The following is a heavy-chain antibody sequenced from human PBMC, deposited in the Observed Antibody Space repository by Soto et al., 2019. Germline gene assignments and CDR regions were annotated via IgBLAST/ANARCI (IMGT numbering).Heavy chain of an antibody. CDR1: GFTFSSYA. J-gene: IGHJ6*02. V-gene: IGHV3-30-3*01. CDR2: ISYDGSNK. Sequence: LRLSCAASGFTFSSYAMHWVRQAPGKGLEWVAVISYDGSNKYYADSVKGRFTISRDNSKNTLYLQMNSLRAEDTAVYYCAREAPYSSSWYYGMDVWGQGTTVTVSS. D-gene: IGHD6-13*01. CDR3: AREAPYSSSWYYGMDV.